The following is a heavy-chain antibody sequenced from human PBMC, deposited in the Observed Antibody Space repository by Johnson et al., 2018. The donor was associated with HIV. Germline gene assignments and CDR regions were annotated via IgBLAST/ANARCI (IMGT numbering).Heavy chain of an antibody. D-gene: IGHD2-15*01. CDR2: ISGSVGST. Sequence: VQLVESGGGVVQPGRSLRLSCAASGFTFNNYGLSCVRQAPGKGLEWVSVISGSVGSTHNADSVRGRFTISRDNSKNTLYVQMNSLRAEDTAVYYCAKGVCRWGSGPGCAFDIWGQGTMVTVSS. V-gene: IGHV3-23*04. J-gene: IGHJ3*02. CDR1: GFTFNNYG. CDR3: AKGVCRWGSGPGCAFDI.